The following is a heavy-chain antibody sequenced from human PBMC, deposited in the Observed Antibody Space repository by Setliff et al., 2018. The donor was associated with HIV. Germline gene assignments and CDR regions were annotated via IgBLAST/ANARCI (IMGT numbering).Heavy chain of an antibody. D-gene: IGHD5-12*01. J-gene: IGHJ5*02. CDR2: IYYSGST. Sequence: LSLTCTVSGGSISSSSYYWGWIRQPPGKGLEWIGSIYYSGSTYYNPSLKSRVTISVDTLKNQFSMKLSSVIAADTAVYYCARDLNRGYSGYVYNWFDPWGQGTLVT. CDR1: GGSISSSSYY. V-gene: IGHV4-39*07. CDR3: ARDLNRGYSGYVYNWFDP.